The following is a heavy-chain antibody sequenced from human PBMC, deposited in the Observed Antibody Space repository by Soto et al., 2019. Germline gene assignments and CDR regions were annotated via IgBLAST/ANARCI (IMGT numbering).Heavy chain of an antibody. Sequence: PGGSLRLSCIGSGFTFSRYAMSWVRQAPGKGLEWVSGIGGGDTHYAESVKGRFTISRDDSKSTVSLQVTRLRVDDTAVYYCVKDGMAGNGQWDWFDSWGQGTLVTVSS. CDR3: VKDGMAGNGQWDWFDS. CDR1: GFTFSRYA. V-gene: IGHV3-23*01. CDR2: IGGGDT. D-gene: IGHD6-19*01. J-gene: IGHJ5*01.